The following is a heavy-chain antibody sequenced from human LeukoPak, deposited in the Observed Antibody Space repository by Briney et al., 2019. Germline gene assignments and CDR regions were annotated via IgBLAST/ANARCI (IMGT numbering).Heavy chain of an antibody. J-gene: IGHJ4*02. D-gene: IGHD6-19*01. V-gene: IGHV4-38-2*02. Sequence: SETLSLTCTVSGYSISSGYYWGWIRQPPGKGLEWIGSIYHSGRTYYNPSLKSRVTISVDTSKNQFSLKLSSVTAADTAVYYCARGSSSAENSSGLLHLDYWGQGTLVTVSS. CDR2: IYHSGRT. CDR3: ARGSSSAENSSGLLHLDY. CDR1: GYSISSGYY.